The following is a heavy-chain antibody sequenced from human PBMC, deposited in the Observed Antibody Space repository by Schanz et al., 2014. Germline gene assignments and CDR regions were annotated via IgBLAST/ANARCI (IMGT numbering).Heavy chain of an antibody. CDR3: TRDRGALVTHNDALNL. CDR1: GFTFRGHA. V-gene: IGHV3-30*04. CDR2: ISTDGTHT. Sequence: QVQLVESGGGVVQPGRSLRLSCAASGFTFRGHAMHWVRQAPGKGLEKVAAISTDGTHTYYAASVRGRFTISRDNSKNTVYLQMDSLRSEDPDVYYCTRDRGALVTHNDALNLWGQGTMVSVSS. D-gene: IGHD2-8*02. J-gene: IGHJ3*01.